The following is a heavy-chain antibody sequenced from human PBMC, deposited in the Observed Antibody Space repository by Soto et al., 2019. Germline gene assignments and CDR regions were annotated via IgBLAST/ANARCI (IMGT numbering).Heavy chain of an antibody. Sequence: PGESLKISCKGSGYSFTSYWIGWVRQMPGKGLEWMGIIYPGDSDTRYSPSFQGQVTISADKSISTAYLQWSSLKASDTAMYYCARLRGSGWYDYYYGLDGWGQGTSVTVSS. J-gene: IGHJ6*02. D-gene: IGHD6-19*01. V-gene: IGHV5-51*01. CDR1: GYSFTSYW. CDR2: IYPGDSDT. CDR3: ARLRGSGWYDYYYGLDG.